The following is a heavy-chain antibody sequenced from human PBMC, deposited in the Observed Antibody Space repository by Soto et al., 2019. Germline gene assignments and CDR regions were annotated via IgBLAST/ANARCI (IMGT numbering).Heavy chain of an antibody. CDR2: INPYNGNT. Sequence: QVPLVQSGAEVKKPGASVKVSCRASGYTFTNYGINWVRQAPGQGLEWMGWINPYNGNTNYAQKFQGRVTMTTDTFTSTAYMELRSLRSDDTAVYYCARRDTFDIWGQGTMVTVSA. CDR1: GYTFTNYG. J-gene: IGHJ3*02. V-gene: IGHV1-18*01. CDR3: ARRDTFDI.